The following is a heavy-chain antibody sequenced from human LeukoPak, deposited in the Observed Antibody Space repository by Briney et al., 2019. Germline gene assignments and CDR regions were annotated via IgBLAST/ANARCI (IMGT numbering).Heavy chain of an antibody. Sequence: ASVKVSCKASGHTFTSYGISWVRQAPGQGLEWMGWISAYNGNTNYAQKLQGRVTMTTDTSTSTAYMELRSLRSDDTAVYYCVLGVSHPVVGTLIDYWGQGTLVTVSS. CDR1: GHTFTSYG. CDR3: VLGVSHPVVGTLIDY. D-gene: IGHD2-2*01. J-gene: IGHJ4*02. CDR2: ISAYNGNT. V-gene: IGHV1-18*01.